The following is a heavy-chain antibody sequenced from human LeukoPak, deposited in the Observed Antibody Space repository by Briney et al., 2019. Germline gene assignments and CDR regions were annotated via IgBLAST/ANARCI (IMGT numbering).Heavy chain of an antibody. CDR3: AKATYYYDTNGSLGY. Sequence: PGGSLRLSCAASGFTFSNAWMSWVRQAPGKGLEWVSAISGSGGGTHHADSVKGRFTVSRDNSKNTLYLQMNSLRAEDTAVYYCAKATYYYDTNGSLGYWGQGTLVTVSS. CDR2: ISGSGGGT. V-gene: IGHV3-23*01. CDR1: GFTFSNAW. J-gene: IGHJ4*02. D-gene: IGHD3-22*01.